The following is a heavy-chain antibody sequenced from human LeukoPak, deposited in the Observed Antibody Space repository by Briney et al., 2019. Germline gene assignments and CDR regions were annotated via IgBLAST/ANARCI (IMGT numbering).Heavy chain of an antibody. D-gene: IGHD5-18*01. CDR1: GFTFGSHA. CDR2: IFGSGGSP. J-gene: IGHJ4*02. CDR3: GKTTVGYSSGQKPAWPVDY. Sequence: GGSLRLSCEASGFTFGSHAMYWVRQAPGKGLEWVAGIFGSGGSPHYADPVKGRFTISRDNSRNTVYLQINSLRARTRPSNCGKTTVGYSSGQKPAWPVDYWGQGTLVTVSS. V-gene: IGHV3-23*01.